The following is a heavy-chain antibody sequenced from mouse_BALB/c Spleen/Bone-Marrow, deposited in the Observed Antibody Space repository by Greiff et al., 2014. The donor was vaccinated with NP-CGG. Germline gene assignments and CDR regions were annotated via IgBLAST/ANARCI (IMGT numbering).Heavy chain of an antibody. Sequence: QVQLQQSGAELVRPGSSVKISCKASGYAFSSYWMNWVKQRPGQGLERIGQIYPGDGDTNYSGKFKGKATLTADKSSSTAYMQLSSLTSEDSAVYFCARDYYGSRYYFDYWGQGTTLTVSS. CDR2: IYPGDGDT. CDR1: GYAFSSYW. J-gene: IGHJ2*01. D-gene: IGHD1-1*01. V-gene: IGHV1-80*01. CDR3: ARDYYGSRYYFDY.